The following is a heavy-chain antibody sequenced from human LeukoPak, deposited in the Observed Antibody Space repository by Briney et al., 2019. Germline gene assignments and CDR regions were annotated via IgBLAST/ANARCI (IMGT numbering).Heavy chain of an antibody. J-gene: IGHJ6*03. CDR1: GYTFTSYG. Sequence: ASVKVSCKASGYTFTSYGISWVRQAPGQGLEWMGWISAYNGNTNYAQKLQGRVTMTTDTSTSTAYMELRSLRSDDTAVYYCARVGPGCSSTSCYYYYYYMDVWGKGTTVTVSS. CDR3: ARVGPGCSSTSCYYYYYYMDV. V-gene: IGHV1-18*01. D-gene: IGHD2-2*01. CDR2: ISAYNGNT.